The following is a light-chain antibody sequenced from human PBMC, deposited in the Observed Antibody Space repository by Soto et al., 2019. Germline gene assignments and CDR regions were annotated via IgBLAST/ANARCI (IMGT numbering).Light chain of an antibody. CDR1: QSVSSSY. CDR2: GAS. CDR3: QQYGSSPPVT. J-gene: IGKJ5*01. Sequence: EIVLTQSPGTLSLSPGERATLSCRASQSVSSSYLAWYQQKPGQAPRLLIYGASGRATGIPDRFSGSGSGTDFPLTINRLEPEDFAVYYCQQYGSSPPVTFGQGTRLESK. V-gene: IGKV3-20*01.